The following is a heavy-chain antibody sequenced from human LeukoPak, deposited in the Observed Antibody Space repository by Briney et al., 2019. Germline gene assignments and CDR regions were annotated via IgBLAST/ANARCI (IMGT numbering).Heavy chain of an antibody. J-gene: IGHJ6*02. CDR1: GYTLTELS. CDR3: VTGIYWSGYYNYGVDV. D-gene: IGHD3-3*01. Sequence: ASVKVSCKVSGYTLTELSMHWVRQVPGRGLEWMGGFNPEDGEIIYAQKLQGRVTMTEDTSTDTAYMELRRLRSEDTAVYYCVTGIYWSGYYNYGVDVWGQGTTVTVSS. V-gene: IGHV1-24*01. CDR2: FNPEDGEI.